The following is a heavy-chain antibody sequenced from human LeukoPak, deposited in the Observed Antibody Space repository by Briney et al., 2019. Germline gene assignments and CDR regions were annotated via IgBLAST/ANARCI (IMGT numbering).Heavy chain of an antibody. D-gene: IGHD3-10*01. CDR3: ARNRGPYSTAFDY. J-gene: IGHJ4*02. CDR1: GGSISSGGYY. Sequence: SETLSLTCTVSGGSISSGGYYWSWIRQPPGKGLEWIGYIYYSGSTNYNPSLKSRVTISVDASKNQFSLKLSSVTAADTAVYYCARNRGPYSTAFDYWGQGTLVTVSS. V-gene: IGHV4-61*08. CDR2: IYYSGST.